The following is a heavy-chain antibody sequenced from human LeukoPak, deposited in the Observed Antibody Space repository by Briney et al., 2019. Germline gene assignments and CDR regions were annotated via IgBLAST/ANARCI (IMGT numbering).Heavy chain of an antibody. CDR1: GGTFSSYA. CDR3: AREKTYSSSWYSYNWFDP. J-gene: IGHJ5*02. D-gene: IGHD6-13*01. V-gene: IGHV1-69*01. CDR2: LIPIFGTA. Sequence: SVKVSCKASGGTFSSYAISWVRQAPGQGLEWMGGLIPIFGTANYAQKFQGRVTITADESTSTAYVELSSLRSEDTAVYYCAREKTYSSSWYSYNWFDPWGQGTLVTVSS.